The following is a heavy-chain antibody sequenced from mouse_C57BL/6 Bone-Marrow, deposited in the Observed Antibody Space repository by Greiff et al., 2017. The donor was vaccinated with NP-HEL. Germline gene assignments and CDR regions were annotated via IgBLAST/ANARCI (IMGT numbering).Heavy chain of an antibody. J-gene: IGHJ2*01. V-gene: IGHV1-61*01. Sequence: VQLQQSGAELVRPGSSVKLSCKASGYTFTSYWMDWVKQRPGQGLEWIGNIYPSDSETHSNQKFKDKATLTVDKSSSTAYMQLSSLTSEDSAVYYCARGRRITTVVAKGYYFDYWGQGTTLTVSS. CDR2: IYPSDSET. CDR1: GYTFTSYW. CDR3: ARGRRITTVVAKGYYFDY. D-gene: IGHD1-1*01.